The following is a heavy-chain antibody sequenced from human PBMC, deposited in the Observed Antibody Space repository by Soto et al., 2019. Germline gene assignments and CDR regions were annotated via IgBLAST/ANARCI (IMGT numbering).Heavy chain of an antibody. CDR3: AKEGGLSGSYYISSSYYFDY. V-gene: IGHV3-30*18. J-gene: IGHJ4*02. CDR1: GFTFSSYG. D-gene: IGHD1-26*01. Sequence: QVQLVESGGGVVQPGRSLRLSCAASGFTFSSYGMHWVRQAPGKGLEWVAIISYDGSNTYYADSVKGRFTISRDNSKNTXYXXMNSLRAEDTSVYYCAKEGGLSGSYYISSSYYFDYWGQGPLVTVSS. CDR2: ISYDGSNT.